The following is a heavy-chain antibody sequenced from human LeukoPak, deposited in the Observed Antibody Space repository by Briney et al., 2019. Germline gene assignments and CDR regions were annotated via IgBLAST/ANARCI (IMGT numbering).Heavy chain of an antibody. D-gene: IGHD2-15*01. Sequence: GASVKASCKASEDIFTAYAIHWVRQAPGQRLEWMGWINPVNGNTKYSQKFQDRVTITRDTSATTAYMELSSLRSEDTALYYCASFCSGGSCYRTYWGQGTLVTVSS. CDR2: INPVNGNT. CDR3: ASFCSGGSCYRTY. J-gene: IGHJ4*02. CDR1: EDIFTAYA. V-gene: IGHV1-3*01.